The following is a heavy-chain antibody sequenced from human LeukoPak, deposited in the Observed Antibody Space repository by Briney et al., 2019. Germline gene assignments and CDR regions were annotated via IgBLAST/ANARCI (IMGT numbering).Heavy chain of an antibody. V-gene: IGHV4-59*01. CDR2: IYYSGST. CDR3: ARVARNWNGVGGWFDP. Sequence: PSETLSLTCTVSGGSISSYYWSWIWQPPGKGLEWIGYIYYSGSTNYNPSLKSRVTISVDTSKNQFSLKLSSVTAADTAVYYCARVARNWNGVGGWFDPWGQGTLVTVSS. D-gene: IGHD1-1*01. CDR1: GGSISSYY. J-gene: IGHJ5*02.